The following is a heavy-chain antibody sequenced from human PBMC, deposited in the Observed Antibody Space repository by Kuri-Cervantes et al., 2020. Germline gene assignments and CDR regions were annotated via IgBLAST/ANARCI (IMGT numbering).Heavy chain of an antibody. CDR2: MNPNSGNT. Sequence: ASVKVSCKASGYTFTSYDINWVRQATGQGLEWMGWMNPNSGNTGYAQKFQGRVTMTRNTSISTAYMELSSLRSEDTAVYYCARSDYYDSSGLSPSMDVWGRGTTVTVSS. CDR1: GYTFTSYD. V-gene: IGHV1-8*01. CDR3: ARSDYYDSSGLSPSMDV. D-gene: IGHD3-22*01. J-gene: IGHJ6*02.